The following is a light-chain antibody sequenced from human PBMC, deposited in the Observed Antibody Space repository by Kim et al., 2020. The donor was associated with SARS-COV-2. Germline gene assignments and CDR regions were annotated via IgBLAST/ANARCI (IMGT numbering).Light chain of an antibody. CDR1: KLGDKY. Sequence: SYELTQPSSVSVSPGQTATITCSGDKLGDKYVCWYQQRPGQSPVLVIHQDTQRPSGIPERFSASNSGNTVTLTISGTQDIDEADYYCQAWDSHTLYVFGPGTKVTVL. J-gene: IGLJ1*01. CDR2: QDT. V-gene: IGLV3-1*01. CDR3: QAWDSHTLYV.